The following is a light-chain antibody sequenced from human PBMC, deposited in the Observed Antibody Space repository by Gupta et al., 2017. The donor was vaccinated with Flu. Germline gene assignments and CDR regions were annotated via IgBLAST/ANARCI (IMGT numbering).Light chain of an antibody. CDR1: NGRSSIA. V-gene: IGLV4-69*01. CDR2: LNSDGSH. CDR3: QTWTPGNGV. Sequence: QLVLTQSPSASPSLGASVKLTCTLSNGRSSIAIAWHQQQPEKGPRYLMKLNSDGSHTKGDGIPDRFSVSSSGTDHYPTISSLQSDAEDDYYCQTWTPGNGVFGGGTKMTVL. J-gene: IGLJ2*01.